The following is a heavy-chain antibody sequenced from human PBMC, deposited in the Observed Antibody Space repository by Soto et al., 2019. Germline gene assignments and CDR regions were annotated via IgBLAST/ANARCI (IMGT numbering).Heavy chain of an antibody. V-gene: IGHV5-51*01. CDR3: ARQYNWKKNWFDP. CDR1: GYSFTSYW. CDR2: IYPGDSDT. Sequence: PGESLKISCKGSGYSFTSYWIGWVRQMPGKGLEWMGIIYPGDSDTRYSPSFQGQVTISADKSINTAYPQWSSLKASDTAMYYCARQYNWKKNWFDPWGQGTLVTV. J-gene: IGHJ5*02. D-gene: IGHD1-20*01.